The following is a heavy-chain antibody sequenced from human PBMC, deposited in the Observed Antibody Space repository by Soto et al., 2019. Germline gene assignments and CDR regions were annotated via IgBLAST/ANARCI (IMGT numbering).Heavy chain of an antibody. CDR2: IIPIFGTA. CDR1: GGTFSSYA. J-gene: IGHJ6*02. V-gene: IGHV1-69*13. CDR3: ARAHGGDVYYYGMDV. D-gene: IGHD2-21*02. Sequence: ASVKVSCKASGGTFSSYAISWVRQAPGQGLEWMGGIIPIFGTANYAQKFQGRVTITADESTSTAYMELSSLRSEDTAVYYCARAHGGDVYYYGMDVWGQGTTVTVSS.